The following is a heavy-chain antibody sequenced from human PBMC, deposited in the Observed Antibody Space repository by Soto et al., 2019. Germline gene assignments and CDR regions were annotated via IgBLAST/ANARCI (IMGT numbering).Heavy chain of an antibody. CDR2: INHSGST. Sequence: NPSETLSLTCAVYGGSFSGYYWSWIRQPPGKGLEWIGEINHSGSTNYNPSLKSRVTISVDTSKNQFSLKLSSVTAADTAVYYCARLSSSNFDYWGQGTLVTVPQ. D-gene: IGHD6-13*01. CDR3: ARLSSSNFDY. V-gene: IGHV4-34*01. J-gene: IGHJ4*02. CDR1: GGSFSGYY.